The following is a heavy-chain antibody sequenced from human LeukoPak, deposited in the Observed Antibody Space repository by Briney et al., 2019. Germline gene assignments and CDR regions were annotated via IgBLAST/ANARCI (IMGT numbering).Heavy chain of an antibody. CDR1: GFTFSSYW. CDR3: ARGSHYYYYGMDV. CDR2: ISSSGSTI. Sequence: PGGSLRLSCAASGFTFSSYWMSWVRQAPGKGLEWVSYISSSGSTIYYADSVKGRFTISRDNAKNSLYLQMNSLRAEDTAVYYCARGSHYYYYGMDVWGQGTTVTVSS. V-gene: IGHV3-48*04. J-gene: IGHJ6*02.